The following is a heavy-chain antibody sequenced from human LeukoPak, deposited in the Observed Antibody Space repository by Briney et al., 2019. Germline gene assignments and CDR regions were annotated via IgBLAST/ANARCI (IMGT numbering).Heavy chain of an antibody. Sequence: ASVKVSCKASGYTFTGYYMHWVRQAPGQGLEWMGWINPNSGGTNYAQKFQGRVTMTRDTSISTTYMELSRLRSEDTAVYYCARKITVAVGRLLDIWGQGTMVTVSS. CDR1: GYTFTGYY. CDR2: INPNSGGT. V-gene: IGHV1-2*02. CDR3: ARKITVAVGRLLDI. D-gene: IGHD6-13*01. J-gene: IGHJ3*02.